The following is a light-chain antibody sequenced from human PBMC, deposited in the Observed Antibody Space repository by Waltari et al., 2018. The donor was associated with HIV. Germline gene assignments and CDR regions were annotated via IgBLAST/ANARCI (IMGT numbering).Light chain of an antibody. CDR2: DAS. Sequence: EIMMTQSPATLSVSPGDTATLSCRASQSVSTNLAWYQPQPGQAPRLLFYDASTRATGVPARFRGGGSETEFTLTITSLQSEDFAVYYCQQYNNWPPAYTFGQGTKLEIK. J-gene: IGKJ2*01. CDR1: QSVSTN. CDR3: QQYNNWPPAYT. V-gene: IGKV3-15*01.